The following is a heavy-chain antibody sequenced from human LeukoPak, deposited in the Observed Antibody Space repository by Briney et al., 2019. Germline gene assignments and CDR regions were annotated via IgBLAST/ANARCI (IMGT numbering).Heavy chain of an antibody. V-gene: IGHV1-69*05. CDR3: ARAGEYSSSYYYYYMDV. Sequence: SVKVSCKASGGTFSSYAISWVRQAPGQGLEWMGGIIPIFGTANYAQKFQGRVTITTDESTSTAYMELSSLRSEDTAVYYCARAGEYSSSYYYYYMDVWGKGTTVTVSS. D-gene: IGHD6-6*01. J-gene: IGHJ6*03. CDR2: IIPIFGTA. CDR1: GGTFSSYA.